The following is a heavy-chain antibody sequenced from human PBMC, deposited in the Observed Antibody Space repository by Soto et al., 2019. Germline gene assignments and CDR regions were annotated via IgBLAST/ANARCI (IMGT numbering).Heavy chain of an antibody. CDR3: ATRHQLLFSEAFDI. D-gene: IGHD2-2*01. V-gene: IGHV1-24*01. CDR2: FDPEDGET. Sequence: EAPVKVSCKVSGYTLAELSMHWVRQAPGKGLEWMGGFDPEDGETIYAQKFQGRVTMTEDTSTDTAYMELSSLRSEDTAVYYCATRHQLLFSEAFDIWGQGTMVTVSS. CDR1: GYTLAELS. J-gene: IGHJ3*02.